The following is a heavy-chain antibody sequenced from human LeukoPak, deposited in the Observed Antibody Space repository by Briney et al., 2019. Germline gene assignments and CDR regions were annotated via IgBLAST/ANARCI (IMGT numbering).Heavy chain of an antibody. Sequence: PGRSLRLSCAASGFTFSSYGMHWVRQAPGKGLEWVSSISSSSSYIYYADSVKGRFTIPRDNAKNSLYLQMNSLRAEDTAVYYCARSGQLERRRFYGMDVWGQGTTVTVSS. D-gene: IGHD1-1*01. J-gene: IGHJ6*02. V-gene: IGHV3-21*01. CDR3: ARSGQLERRRFYGMDV. CDR1: GFTFSSYG. CDR2: ISSSSSYI.